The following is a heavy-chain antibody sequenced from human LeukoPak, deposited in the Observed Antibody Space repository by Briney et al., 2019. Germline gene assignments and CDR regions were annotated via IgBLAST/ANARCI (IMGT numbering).Heavy chain of an antibody. Sequence: ASVKVSCKASGYSFTPYSINWVRQAPGQGLEWMGYINTNSGNPTYAQGFTGRFVFSLDATVSTTYMEIYSLRADDTAVYYCARDRASGSYDYWGQGTLVTVSS. J-gene: IGHJ4*02. CDR2: INTNSGNP. V-gene: IGHV7-4-1*01. CDR3: ARDRASGSYDY. D-gene: IGHD1-26*01. CDR1: GYSFTPYS.